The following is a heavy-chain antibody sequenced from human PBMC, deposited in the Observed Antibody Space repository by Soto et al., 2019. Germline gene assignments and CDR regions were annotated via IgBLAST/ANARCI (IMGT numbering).Heavy chain of an antibody. V-gene: IGHV3-23*01. D-gene: IGHD6-6*01. J-gene: IGHJ4*02. CDR1: GFSFSSQA. CDR3: ARGAMTARRFDY. Sequence: GGSLRLSCAASGFSFSSQAMSWVRQAPGKGLEWVSSISADGTGAFYVDSVKGRFTISRDNSKNTLDLQMNSLGVEDAAVYYCARGAMTARRFDYWGQGTHVTVSS. CDR2: ISADGTGA.